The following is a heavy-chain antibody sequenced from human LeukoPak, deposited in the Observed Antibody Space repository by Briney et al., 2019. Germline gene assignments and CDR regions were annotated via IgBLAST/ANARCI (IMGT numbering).Heavy chain of an antibody. V-gene: IGHV4-38-2*01. CDR2: IYHSGST. J-gene: IGHJ4*02. CDR3: ARLGYYDSSGYYPRSYFDY. CDR1: GYSISSGYY. D-gene: IGHD3-22*01. Sequence: SETLSLTCAVSGYSISSGYYWGWIRQPPGKGLEWIGSIYHSGSTYYNPSLKSRVTISVDTSKNQFSLKLSSVTAADTAVYYCARLGYYDSSGYYPRSYFDYWGQGTLVTVSS.